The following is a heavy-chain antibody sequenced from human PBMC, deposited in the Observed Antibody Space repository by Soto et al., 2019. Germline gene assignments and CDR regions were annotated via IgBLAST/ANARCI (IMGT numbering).Heavy chain of an antibody. J-gene: IGHJ1*01. CDR3: AREGPPIRAHNPPEYFQH. V-gene: IGHV4-39*02. Sequence: QLQLQESGPGLVKPSETLSLTCTVSGDSISTRSNYWAWIRQPPGKGLEWIGSIYYTGGTYYNPSLTSRVTLFLDTSKNKFSLNLNSVTAADTAVYYCAREGPPIRAHNPPEYFQHWGQGTPVTVSS. CDR1: GDSISTRSNY. CDR2: IYYTGGT.